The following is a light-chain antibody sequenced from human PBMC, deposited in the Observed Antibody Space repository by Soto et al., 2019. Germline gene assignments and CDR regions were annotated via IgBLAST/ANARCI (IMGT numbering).Light chain of an antibody. CDR1: TGVVTSGHS. CDR2: STD. J-gene: IGLJ2*01. CDR3: LLSYGGVVI. Sequence: QTVVTQEPSLTVSPGGTVTLTCASSTGVVTSGHSANWLQQKPGQAPRALIYSTDTKHSWTPARFSGSLLGGKAALTLSGVQPEDEADYYCLLSYGGVVIFGGGTKLTVL. V-gene: IGLV7-43*01.